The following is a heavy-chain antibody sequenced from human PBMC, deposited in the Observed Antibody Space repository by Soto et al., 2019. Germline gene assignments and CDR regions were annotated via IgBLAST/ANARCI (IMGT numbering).Heavy chain of an antibody. D-gene: IGHD4-17*01. V-gene: IGHV3-30-3*01. CDR3: ARDGSPYGEPHDAFDI. CDR2: ISYDGNNK. J-gene: IGHJ3*02. CDR1: GFTFSDYS. Sequence: VQLIQSGGGVVQPGGSLRLSCVASGFTFSDYSLHWVRQAPGKGLQWVALISYDGNNKDFADSVNGRFSISRDNSRNTLYLQLNSLRLEDTAMYYCARDGSPYGEPHDAFDIWGQGTLVTVSS.